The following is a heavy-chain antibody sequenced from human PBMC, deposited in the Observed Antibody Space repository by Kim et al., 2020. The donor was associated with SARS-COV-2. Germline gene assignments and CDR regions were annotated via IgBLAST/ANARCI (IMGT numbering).Heavy chain of an antibody. CDR2: ISWNSGSI. D-gene: IGHD5-18*01. Sequence: GGSLRLSCAASGFTFDDYAMHWVRQAPGKGLEWVSGISWNSGSIGYADSVKGRFTISRDNAKNSLYLQMNSLRAEDTALYYCAKAYTAMVNWYFDLWGRGTLVTVSS. CDR3: AKAYTAMVNWYFDL. J-gene: IGHJ2*01. V-gene: IGHV3-9*01. CDR1: GFTFDDYA.